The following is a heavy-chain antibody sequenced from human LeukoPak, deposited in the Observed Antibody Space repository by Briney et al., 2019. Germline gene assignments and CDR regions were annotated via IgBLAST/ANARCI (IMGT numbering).Heavy chain of an antibody. CDR3: TRPTGDDFWSGYRD. V-gene: IGHV3-73*01. D-gene: IGHD3-3*01. Sequence: GGSLTLSCAASGFTFSGSAMHWVRQASGKGLEWVGRIRSKANSYATAYAASVKGRFTISRDDSKNTAYLQMNSLKTEDTAVYYCTRPTGDDFWSGYRDWGQGTLVTVSS. CDR1: GFTFSGSA. J-gene: IGHJ4*02. CDR2: IRSKANSYAT.